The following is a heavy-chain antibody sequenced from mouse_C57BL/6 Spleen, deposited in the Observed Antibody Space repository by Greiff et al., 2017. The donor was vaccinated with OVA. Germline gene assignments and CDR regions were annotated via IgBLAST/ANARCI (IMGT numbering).Heavy chain of an antibody. J-gene: IGHJ2*01. CDR1: GYTFTSYW. Sequence: QVQLQQPGAELVKPGASVKLSCKASGYTFTSYWMHWVKQRPGQGLEWIGMIHPNSGSTNYNAKFKSKATLTVDKSSSTAYMQLSSLSSEDSAVYYCAIGSVITTVGYWGQGTTLTVSS. CDR2: IHPNSGST. V-gene: IGHV1-64*01. D-gene: IGHD1-1*01. CDR3: AIGSVITTVGY.